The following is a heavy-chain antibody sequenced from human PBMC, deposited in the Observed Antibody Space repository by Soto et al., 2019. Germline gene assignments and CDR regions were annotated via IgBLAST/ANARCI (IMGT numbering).Heavy chain of an antibody. CDR3: ARGGVAGYYQNWFDP. CDR1: GYTFTSYY. J-gene: IGHJ5*02. CDR2: INPSGGST. D-gene: IGHD3-9*01. V-gene: IGHV1-46*03. Sequence: ASVKVSCKASGYTFTSYYIHWVRQAPGQGLEWMGIINPSGGSTSYAQKFQGRVTMTRDTSTSTVYMELSSLRSEDTAVYYCARGGVAGYYQNWFDPWGQRTLVTVSS.